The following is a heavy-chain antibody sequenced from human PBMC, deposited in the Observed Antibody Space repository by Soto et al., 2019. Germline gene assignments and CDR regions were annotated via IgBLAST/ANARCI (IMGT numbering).Heavy chain of an antibody. V-gene: IGHV3-23*04. CDR1: GFTFSIYA. D-gene: IGHD5-12*01. J-gene: IGHJ3*01. CDR2: ITNNGDTT. CDR3: AMSAGYGGAFDV. Sequence: EKQLVESGGALAQPGGSLRLSCVGSGFTFSIYALTWVRQAPGKGLEWVSLITNNGDTTFFGDSVKGRFSISRDNSKNTLYLQLETLRAEDTAVYYCAMSAGYGGAFDVWGQGKMVAVSS.